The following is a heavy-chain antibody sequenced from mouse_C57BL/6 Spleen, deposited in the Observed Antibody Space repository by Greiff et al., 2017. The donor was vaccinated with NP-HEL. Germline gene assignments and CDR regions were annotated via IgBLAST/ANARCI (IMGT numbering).Heavy chain of an antibody. V-gene: IGHV1-7*01. D-gene: IGHD1-1*01. CDR3: ASYYGSSYEYFDY. Sequence: VQLQQSGAELAKPGASVKLSCKASGYTFTSYWMHWVKQRPGQGLEWIGYINPSSGYTKYNQKFKDKATLTADKSSSKAYMQLSSLTYEDSAVYYCASYYGSSYEYFDYWGQGTTLTVSS. J-gene: IGHJ2*01. CDR1: GYTFTSYW. CDR2: INPSSGYT.